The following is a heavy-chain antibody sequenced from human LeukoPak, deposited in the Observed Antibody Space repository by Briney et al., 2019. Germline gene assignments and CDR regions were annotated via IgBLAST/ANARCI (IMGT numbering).Heavy chain of an antibody. CDR3: ARDPILPTGEMATIQTSDY. Sequence: KTSETLSLTCTVSGGSISRNNYYWGWIRQPPGKGLEWIGSISYSGNTYHNPSLRSRVSISVDTSKNQFSLKLSSVTAADTAVYYCARDPILPTGEMATIQTSDYWGQGTLVTVSS. J-gene: IGHJ4*02. V-gene: IGHV4-39*02. CDR2: ISYSGNT. D-gene: IGHD5-24*01. CDR1: GGSISRNNYY.